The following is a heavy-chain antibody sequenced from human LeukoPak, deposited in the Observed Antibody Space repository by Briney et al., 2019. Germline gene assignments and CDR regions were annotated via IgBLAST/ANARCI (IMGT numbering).Heavy chain of an antibody. V-gene: IGHV4-34*01. CDR2: INHGGST. CDR3: AKGGYTTCFDP. CDR1: GGSFRGHY. Sequence: SETLSLTCAVYGGSFRGHYWIWIRQSPGKGLEWIGEINHGGSTNYNPSLKSRVTISIDTSKNQFSLKLNSVTAEDTAVYYCAKGGYTTCFDPWGQGTLVTVSS. D-gene: IGHD2-15*01. J-gene: IGHJ5*02.